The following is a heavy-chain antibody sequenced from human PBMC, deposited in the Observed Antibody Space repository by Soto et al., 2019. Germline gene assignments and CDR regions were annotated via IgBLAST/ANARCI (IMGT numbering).Heavy chain of an antibody. CDR2: IYRGET. J-gene: IGHJ4*01. D-gene: IGHD5-12*01. CDR1: GLTFRDYG. V-gene: IGHV3-74*01. CDR3: LRGNTGYGNFDS. Sequence: VGSLGLSCVTSGLTFRDYGMHWVRQAPGKGLVWVSRIYRGETYYADSVKCRFTVSRDNAKNTLYRQMNGLGAEDTAIYYCLRGNTGYGNFDSWGHVTPDTFSA.